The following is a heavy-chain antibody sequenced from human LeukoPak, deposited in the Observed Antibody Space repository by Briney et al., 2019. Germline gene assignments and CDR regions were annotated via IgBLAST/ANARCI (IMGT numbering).Heavy chain of an antibody. D-gene: IGHD6-6*01. CDR3: ATGGSSGGWFAH. Sequence: PGGSLRLSCAASGFTFSNAWMSWVRQAPGKGLEWVASLSQDGSEKKHVDSVKGRFTISRDNAKNSLYLQMDSLRVEDTAVYFCATGGSSGGWFAHWGQGTLVTVSS. CDR2: LSQDGSEK. V-gene: IGHV3-7*01. CDR1: GFTFSNAW. J-gene: IGHJ5*02.